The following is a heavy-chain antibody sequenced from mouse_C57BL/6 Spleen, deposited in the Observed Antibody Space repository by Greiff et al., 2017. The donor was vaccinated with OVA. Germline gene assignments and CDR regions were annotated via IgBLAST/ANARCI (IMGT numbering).Heavy chain of an antibody. V-gene: IGHV1-82*01. J-gene: IGHJ3*01. CDR2: IYPGDGDP. D-gene: IGHD2-4*01. Sequence: VQLQQSGPELVKPGASVKISCKASGYAFSSSWMNWVKQRPGRGLGWIGRIYPGDGDPNYNGKFKGKATLTADKSSSTAYMQLSSLTSEDSAVYFCAREDDYDGSWFAYWGQGTLVTVSA. CDR3: AREDDYDGSWFAY. CDR1: GYAFSSSW.